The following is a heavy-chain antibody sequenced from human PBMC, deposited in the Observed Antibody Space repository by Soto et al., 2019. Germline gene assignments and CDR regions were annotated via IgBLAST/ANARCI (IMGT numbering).Heavy chain of an antibody. Sequence: GGSLRLSCAASGFTSSNFWMSWVRQAPGKGLEWVASIKQDGSDKYYVDSVKGRFIISRDNAKNSLSLQMNSLRAEDTAVYYCTTNTVTKVDDYWGQGTLVIVSS. V-gene: IGHV3-7*03. J-gene: IGHJ4*02. CDR1: GFTSSNFW. CDR3: TTNTVTKVDDY. CDR2: IKQDGSDK. D-gene: IGHD4-17*01.